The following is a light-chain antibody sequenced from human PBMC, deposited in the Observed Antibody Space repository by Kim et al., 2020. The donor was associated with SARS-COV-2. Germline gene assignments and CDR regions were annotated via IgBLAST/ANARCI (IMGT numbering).Light chain of an antibody. CDR3: QHRSDWPLT. CDR1: HSVAKY. V-gene: IGKV3-11*01. Sequence: LSPGERATLSCRASHSVAKYLAWYQQKRGQAPRLLIYDASNRATGIPARFSGSGSGTDFTLTISSLEPEDFAVYYCQHRSDWPLTFGGGTKVDIK. J-gene: IGKJ4*01. CDR2: DAS.